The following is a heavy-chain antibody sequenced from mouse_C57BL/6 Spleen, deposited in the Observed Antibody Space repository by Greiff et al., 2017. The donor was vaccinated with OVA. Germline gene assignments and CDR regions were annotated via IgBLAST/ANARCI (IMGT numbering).Heavy chain of an antibody. J-gene: IGHJ4*01. CDR1: GFTFSDAW. Sequence: EVMLVESGGGLVQPGGSMKLSCAASGFTFSDAWMDWVRQSPEKGLEWVAEIRNKANNHATYYAESVKGRFTISRDDSKSSVYLQMNSLRAEDTGIYYCTRGARWLSLYYAMDYWGQGTSVTVSS. CDR3: TRGARWLSLYYAMDY. CDR2: IRNKANNHAT. D-gene: IGHD2-3*01. V-gene: IGHV6-6*01.